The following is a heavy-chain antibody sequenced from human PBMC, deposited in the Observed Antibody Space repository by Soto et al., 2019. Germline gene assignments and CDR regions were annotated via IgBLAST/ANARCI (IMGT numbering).Heavy chain of an antibody. CDR1: GFTFSNYG. D-gene: IGHD2-21*01. Sequence: PGGSLRLSCAASGFTFSNYGIHWVRQAPGKGLEWVAVISHDGNKEYYADSVKGRFTVSRDNSKKTVYLQMNSLRAEDTAMYYCAKVAPSISILWGFDHWGTGTLVTVYS. CDR3: AKVAPSISILWGFDH. V-gene: IGHV3-30*18. CDR2: ISHDGNKE. J-gene: IGHJ4*02.